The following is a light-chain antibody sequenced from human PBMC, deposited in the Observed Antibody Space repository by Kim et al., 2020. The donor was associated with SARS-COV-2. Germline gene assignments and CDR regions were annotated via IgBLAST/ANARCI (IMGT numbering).Light chain of an antibody. Sequence: GKTVTISCTRSRGSIASNYVQWYQQRPGSAPTTVIYEDNQRPSGVPDRFSVSIDSSSNSASLTISGLKTEDEADYYCQSFDSSNRVFGGGTQLTVL. CDR3: QSFDSSNRV. CDR2: EDN. CDR1: RGSIASNY. J-gene: IGLJ3*02. V-gene: IGLV6-57*03.